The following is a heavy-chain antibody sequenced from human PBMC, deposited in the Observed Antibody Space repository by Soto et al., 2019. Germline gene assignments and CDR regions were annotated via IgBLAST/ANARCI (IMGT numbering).Heavy chain of an antibody. CDR3: ARHELGGYSYGHFDY. CDR2: IYYSGST. Sequence: PSETLSLTCTVSGGSVSSGGYFWSWIRQPPGKGLEWIGYIYYSGSTNYNPSLKSRVTISVDTSKNQFSLKLSSVTAADTAVYYCARHELGGYSYGHFDYWGQGTLVTVSS. V-gene: IGHV4-61*08. D-gene: IGHD5-18*01. J-gene: IGHJ4*02. CDR1: GGSVSSGGYF.